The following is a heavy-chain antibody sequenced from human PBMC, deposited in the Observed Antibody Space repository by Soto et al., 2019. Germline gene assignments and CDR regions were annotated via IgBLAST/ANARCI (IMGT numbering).Heavy chain of an antibody. D-gene: IGHD6-6*01. CDR3: ARGRSSSAPPNWFDP. CDR2: ISYDGSNK. V-gene: IGHV3-30*03. Sequence: PGGSLRLSCAASGFTFSSYSMNWVRQAPGKGLEWVAVISYDGSNKYYADSVKGRFTISRDNSKNTLYLQMNSLRAEDTAVYYCARGRSSSAPPNWFDPWGQGTLVTVSS. J-gene: IGHJ5*02. CDR1: GFTFSSYS.